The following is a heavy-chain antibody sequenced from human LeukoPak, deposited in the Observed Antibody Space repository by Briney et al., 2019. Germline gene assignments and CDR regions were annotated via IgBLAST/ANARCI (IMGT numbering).Heavy chain of an antibody. CDR3: AREYYDSSGSPYFDY. J-gene: IGHJ4*02. CDR2: INSDGSST. V-gene: IGHV3-74*01. CDR1: GFTFSSYW. D-gene: IGHD3-22*01. Sequence: PGGSLRLSCAASGFTFSSYWMHWVRQAPGKGLVWVSRINSDGSSTTYGDSVKGRFTISRDNAKNTLYMYIHSLRAEDTAVYYCAREYYDSSGSPYFDYWGQGSPVTVSS.